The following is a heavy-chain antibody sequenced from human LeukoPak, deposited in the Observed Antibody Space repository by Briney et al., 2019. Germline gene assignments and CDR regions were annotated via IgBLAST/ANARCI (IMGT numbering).Heavy chain of an antibody. CDR2: INPNSGGT. CDR1: GYTFTGYY. D-gene: IGHD6-19*01. V-gene: IGHV1-2*02. CDR3: ARDLDSGWYDSFDY. J-gene: IGHJ4*02. Sequence: ASMKVSCKASGYTFTGYYMHWVRQAPGQGLEWMGWINPNSGGTNYAQKFQGRVTMTRDTSISTAYMELSRLRSDDTAVYYCARDLDSGWYDSFDYWGQGTLVTVSS.